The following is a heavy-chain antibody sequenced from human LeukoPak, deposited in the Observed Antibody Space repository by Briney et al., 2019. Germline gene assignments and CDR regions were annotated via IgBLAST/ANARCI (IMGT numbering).Heavy chain of an antibody. CDR3: AREALTYYDFWSGFIFDY. D-gene: IGHD3-3*01. V-gene: IGHV1-46*01. J-gene: IGHJ4*02. CDR2: INPSGGST. Sequence: EASVKASCKASGYTFTSYYMHWVRQAPGQGLEWMGIINPSGGSTSYAQKFQGRVTMTRDTSTSTVYMELSSLRSEDTAVYYCAREALTYYDFWSGFIFDYWGQGTLVTVPS. CDR1: GYTFTSYY.